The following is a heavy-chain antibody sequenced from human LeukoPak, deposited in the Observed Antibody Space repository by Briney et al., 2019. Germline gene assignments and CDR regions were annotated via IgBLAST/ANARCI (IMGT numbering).Heavy chain of an antibody. J-gene: IGHJ5*02. Sequence: GGPLRLSCAASGFTFSSSWMTWVRQAPGKGLEWVANIEQDGSEKYYVGSVKGRFTISRDNAKNSLYLQMNSLRAEDTAVYYCARDSGWYRIDPWGQGTLVTVSS. V-gene: IGHV3-7*01. CDR2: IEQDGSEK. CDR1: GFTFSSSW. D-gene: IGHD6-19*01. CDR3: ARDSGWYRIDP.